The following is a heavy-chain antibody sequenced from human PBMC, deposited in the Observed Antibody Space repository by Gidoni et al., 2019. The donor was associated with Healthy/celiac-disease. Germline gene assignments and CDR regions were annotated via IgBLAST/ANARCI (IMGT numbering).Heavy chain of an antibody. CDR3: ATVFLYSSGSKGAFDI. CDR1: GYTLTELS. CDR2: FDPEDGET. Sequence: QVQLVQSGAEVKKPGASVKVSCKVSGYTLTELSMHLVRQAPGKGLEWMGGFDPEDGETIYAQKFQGRVTMTEDTSTDTAYMELSSLRSEDTAVYYCATVFLYSSGSKGAFDIWGQGTMVTVSS. V-gene: IGHV1-24*01. J-gene: IGHJ3*02. D-gene: IGHD6-19*01.